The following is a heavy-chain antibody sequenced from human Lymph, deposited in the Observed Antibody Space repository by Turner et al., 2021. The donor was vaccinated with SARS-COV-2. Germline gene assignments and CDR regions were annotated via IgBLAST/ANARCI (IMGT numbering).Heavy chain of an antibody. V-gene: IGHV1-2*02. J-gene: IGHJ6*02. Sequence: QVQLVQSGAEVKKPGASGKVSCQASGYTFTGHYMHWVRQAPGQGVGWMVWINPNSGDTNYAQKFQGRVTMTRDTSISTVYMELSRLRSDDTAVYYCARGASVTPDRYYYYYYGMDVWGQGTTVTVSS. CDR3: ARGASVTPDRYYYYYYGMDV. CDR1: GYTFTGHY. D-gene: IGHD4-17*01. CDR2: INPNSGDT.